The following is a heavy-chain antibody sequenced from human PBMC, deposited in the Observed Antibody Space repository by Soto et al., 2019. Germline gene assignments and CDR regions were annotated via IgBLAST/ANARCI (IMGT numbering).Heavy chain of an antibody. D-gene: IGHD6-13*01. CDR2: IYSSGSI. CDR3: ARDLGSSWYPEYFQH. J-gene: IGHJ1*01. CDR1: GFTVSNNY. Sequence: GGSLRLSCAASGFTVSNNYMTWVRQAPGKGLEWVSFIYSSGSIYYADSVKGRFTISRDNAKNSLYLQMNSLRAEDTAVYYCARDLGSSWYPEYFQHWGQGTLVTVSS. V-gene: IGHV3-53*01.